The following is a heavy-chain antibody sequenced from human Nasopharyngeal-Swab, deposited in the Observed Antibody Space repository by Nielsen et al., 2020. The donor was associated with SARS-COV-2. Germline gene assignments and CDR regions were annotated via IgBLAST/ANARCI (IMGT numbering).Heavy chain of an antibody. Sequence: WIRQPPGKGLEWIGEINHSGSTNYNPSLKSRVTISVDMSNNQFSLYPSSVTAADTAVYYCARVRRDGYNLHFDYWGQGTLVTVSS. V-gene: IGHV4-34*01. CDR2: INHSGST. D-gene: IGHD5-24*01. CDR3: ARVRRDGYNLHFDY. J-gene: IGHJ4*02.